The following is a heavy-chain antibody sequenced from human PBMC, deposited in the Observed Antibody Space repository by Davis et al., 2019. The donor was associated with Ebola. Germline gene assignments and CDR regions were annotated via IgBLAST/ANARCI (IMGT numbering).Heavy chain of an antibody. CDR2: ISSSGSTI. CDR1: GFTFSDYY. CDR3: ASGSGSYRSAPDY. V-gene: IGHV3-11*01. Sequence: PGGSLRLSCAASGFTFSDYYMSWIRQAPGKGLEWVSYISSSGSTIYYADSVKGRFTISRDNAKNSLYLQMNSLRAKDTAVYYCASGSGSYRSAPDYWGQGTLVTVSS. D-gene: IGHD3-10*01. J-gene: IGHJ4*02.